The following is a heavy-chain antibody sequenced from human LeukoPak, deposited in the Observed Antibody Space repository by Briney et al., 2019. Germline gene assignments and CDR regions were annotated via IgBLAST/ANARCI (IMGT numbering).Heavy chain of an antibody. J-gene: IGHJ4*02. CDR1: GGSFSGYC. D-gene: IGHD6-19*01. CDR2: INHSGST. CDR3: ARGLSSGWLY. Sequence: SETLSLTCAVYGGSFSGYCWSWIRQPPGKGLEWIGEINHSGSTNYNPSLKSRVTISVDTSKNQFSLKLSSVTAADTAVYYCARGLSSGWLYWGQGTLVTVSS. V-gene: IGHV4-34*01.